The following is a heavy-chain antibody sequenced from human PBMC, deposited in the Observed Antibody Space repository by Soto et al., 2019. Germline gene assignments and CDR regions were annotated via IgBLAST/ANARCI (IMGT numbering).Heavy chain of an antibody. Sequence: QVQLVESGGGVVQPGRSLRLSCAASGFTFSSYGMHWVRQAPGKGLEWVAVIWYDGSNKYYADSVKGRFTISRDNSKNTLYLQMNSLRAEDTAVYYSARGAVDTDAFDIWGQGTMVTVSS. J-gene: IGHJ3*02. D-gene: IGHD5-18*01. CDR3: ARGAVDTDAFDI. CDR2: IWYDGSNK. CDR1: GFTFSSYG. V-gene: IGHV3-33*01.